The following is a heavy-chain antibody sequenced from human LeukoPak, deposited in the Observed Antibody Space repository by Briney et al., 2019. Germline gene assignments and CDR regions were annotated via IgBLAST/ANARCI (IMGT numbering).Heavy chain of an antibody. V-gene: IGHV3-74*01. D-gene: IGHD3-9*01. J-gene: IGHJ4*02. CDR2: INSDGSST. Sequence: GSLRLSCAASGFTFSSYWMHWVRQAPGKGLVWVSRINSDGSSTSYADSVKGRFTISRDNAKNTLYLQMNSLRAEDTAVYYCARVGHYDILTGYDNWGQGTLVTVSS. CDR1: GFTFSSYW. CDR3: ARVGHYDILTGYDN.